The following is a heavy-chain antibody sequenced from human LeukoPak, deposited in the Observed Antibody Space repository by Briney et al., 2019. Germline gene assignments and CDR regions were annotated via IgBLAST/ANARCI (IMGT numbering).Heavy chain of an antibody. J-gene: IGHJ4*02. V-gene: IGHV4-34*01. Sequence: PLETLSLTCAVYGGSFSGYYWSWIRQPPGKGLEWIGEINHSGSTNYNPSLKSRVTISVDTSKNQFSLKLSSVTAADTAVYYCARWGYGDSDHWGQGTLVTVSS. CDR2: INHSGST. D-gene: IGHD4-17*01. CDR1: GGSFSGYY. CDR3: ARWGYGDSDH.